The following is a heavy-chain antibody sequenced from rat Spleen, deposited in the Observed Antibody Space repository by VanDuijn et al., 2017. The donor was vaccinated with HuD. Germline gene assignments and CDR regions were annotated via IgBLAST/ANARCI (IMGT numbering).Heavy chain of an antibody. D-gene: IGHD4-3*01. CDR3: ARDFGPFGITY. CDR1: GFSLTNYS. J-gene: IGHJ2*01. CDR2: MWRSGST. V-gene: IGHV2-45*01. Sequence: QVQLMESGPGLVQPSETLSLTCTVSGFSLTNYSVHWVRRPPGKGLEWMGVMWRSGSTEYNSALKSRLSISRDTSKSQVFLKMNSLQTEDTATYACARDFGPFGITYWGQGVMVTVSS.